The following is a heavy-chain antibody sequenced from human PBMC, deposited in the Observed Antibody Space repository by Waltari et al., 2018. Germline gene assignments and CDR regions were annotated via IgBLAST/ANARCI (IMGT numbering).Heavy chain of an antibody. CDR2: INSDGSST. D-gene: IGHD6-13*01. CDR1: GFTFSSYW. CDR3: ARGPKGNFDY. J-gene: IGHJ4*02. Sequence: EVQLVESGGGLVQPGGSLRLSCAASGFTFSSYWMHWVRQAPGKGLGWVSRINSDGSSTSYADAVKGRFTISRDNAKNTLYLQMNSLRAEDTAVYYCARGPKGNFDYWGQGTLVTVSS. V-gene: IGHV3-74*01.